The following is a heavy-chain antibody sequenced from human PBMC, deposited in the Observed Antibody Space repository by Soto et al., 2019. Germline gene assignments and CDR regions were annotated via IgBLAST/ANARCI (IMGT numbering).Heavy chain of an antibody. CDR1: GGSISSSNW. D-gene: IGHD6-13*01. J-gene: IGHJ4*02. CDR2: IYHSGST. CDR3: ARAGGYSSSWYDY. Sequence: QVQLQVSGPGLVKPSGTLSLTCAVSGGSISSSNWWSWVRQPPGKGLEWIGEIYHSGSTNYNPSLKSRVTISVDKSKNQFSLKLRSVTAADTAMYYCARAGGYSSSWYDYWGQGTLVTVSS. V-gene: IGHV4-4*02.